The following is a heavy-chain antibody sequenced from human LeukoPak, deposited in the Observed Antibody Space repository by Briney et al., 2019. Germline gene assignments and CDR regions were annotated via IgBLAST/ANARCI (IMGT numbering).Heavy chain of an antibody. J-gene: IGHJ3*02. D-gene: IGHD3-16*02. CDR3: ARDRDYVWGSYRLDAFDI. Sequence: PGGSLRLSCAASGFTFSSYSMNWVRQAPGKGLEWVSYISSNSSTIYYADSVKGRFTISRDNAKNSLYLQMNSLRAEDTAVYYCARDRDYVWGSYRLDAFDIWGQGTMVTVSS. CDR2: ISSNSSTI. CDR1: GFTFSSYS. V-gene: IGHV3-48*01.